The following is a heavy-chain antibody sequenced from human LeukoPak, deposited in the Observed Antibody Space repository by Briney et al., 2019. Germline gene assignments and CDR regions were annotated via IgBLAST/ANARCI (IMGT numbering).Heavy chain of an antibody. J-gene: IGHJ5*02. CDR3: ARRPAVSTSYNWFDP. CDR2: IYYSGST. Sequence: PSETLSLTCSVSGGSISSTTYYWGWIRQPPGKGLEWIGTIYYSGSTYYNPSLKSRVTISVDTSKNQFSLKLSSVTAADTAVYYCARRPAVSTSYNWFDPWGQGTLVTVSS. CDR1: GGSISSTTYY. V-gene: IGHV4-39*01. D-gene: IGHD2-2*01.